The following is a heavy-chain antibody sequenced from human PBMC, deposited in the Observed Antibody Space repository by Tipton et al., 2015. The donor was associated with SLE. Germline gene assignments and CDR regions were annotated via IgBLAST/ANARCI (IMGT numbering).Heavy chain of an antibody. CDR2: ITWNSGSI. V-gene: IGHV3-9*01. CDR3: AKDIQGCGATKCYLSSWFDP. CDR1: GFKFDIYA. J-gene: IGHJ5*02. Sequence: SLRLSCAASGFKFDIYAMHWVRQRPGKGLEWVSGITWNSGSIGYADSVKGRFTISRDNAKNSLFLQMNSLTVEDTAIYYCAKDIQGCGATKCYLSSWFDPWGQGTRVVVSS. D-gene: IGHD1-26*01.